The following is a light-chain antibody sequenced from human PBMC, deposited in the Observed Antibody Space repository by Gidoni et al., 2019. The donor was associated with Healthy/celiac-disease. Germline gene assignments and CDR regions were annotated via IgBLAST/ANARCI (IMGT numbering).Light chain of an antibody. CDR2: WAS. Sequence: DIVMTQSPYSLAVSLGERATINCKSSQSVLYSSNNKNYLTWYQQKLGQPPKLLIYWASTRESGVPDRFSGSGSGTDFTLTISCLQAEDVAVYYCQQYYSTPYTFGQGTKLEIK. J-gene: IGKJ2*01. CDR1: QSVLYSSNNKNY. CDR3: QQYYSTPYT. V-gene: IGKV4-1*01.